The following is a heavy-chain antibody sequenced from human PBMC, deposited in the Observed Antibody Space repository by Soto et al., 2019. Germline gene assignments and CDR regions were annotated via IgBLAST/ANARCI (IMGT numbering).Heavy chain of an antibody. D-gene: IGHD4-17*01. CDR3: AKILSTVTTYWYGIDV. CDR2: ISASGSNR. Sequence: EVQLLESGGGLVQPGGSLRLSCAASGFSFSTYHVIWVRQPPGKRLEGVSSISASGSNRYYIDSVRGRFTISRDNSKNTVYLQMNSLRAEDTAVYYCAKILSTVTTYWYGIDVWGQGTTVTVSS. J-gene: IGHJ6*02. V-gene: IGHV3-23*01. CDR1: GFSFSTYH.